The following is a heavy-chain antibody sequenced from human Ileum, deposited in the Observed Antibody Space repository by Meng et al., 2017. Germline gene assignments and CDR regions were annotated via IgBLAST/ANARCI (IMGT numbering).Heavy chain of an antibody. CDR2: IFHGGTT. Sequence: DPGPWKPSGTPSRTCSISGDSISSGNWWNWVRQSPGKGLEWIGEIFHGGTTNYNPSLKNRVTLLMDKSKNQFSLQLTSVTAADTAVFYCARGIGDIRVGFDYWGQGILVTVSS. V-gene: IGHV4-4*02. D-gene: IGHD5-12*01. CDR3: ARGIGDIRVGFDY. J-gene: IGHJ4*02. CDR1: GDSISSGNW.